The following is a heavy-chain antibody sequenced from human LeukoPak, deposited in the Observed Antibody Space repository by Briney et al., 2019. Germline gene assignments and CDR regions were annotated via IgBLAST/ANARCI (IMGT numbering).Heavy chain of an antibody. CDR2: MNPNSGNT. D-gene: IGHD4-17*01. J-gene: IGHJ3*02. Sequence: GASVKVSCKASGYTFTSYDINWVRQATGQGLEWMGWMNPNSGNTGYAQKFQGRVTMTRNTSISTAYMELSRLRSEDTAVYYCARDGDYGDYNAFDIWGQGTMVTVSS. V-gene: IGHV1-8*01. CDR3: ARDGDYGDYNAFDI. CDR1: GYTFTSYD.